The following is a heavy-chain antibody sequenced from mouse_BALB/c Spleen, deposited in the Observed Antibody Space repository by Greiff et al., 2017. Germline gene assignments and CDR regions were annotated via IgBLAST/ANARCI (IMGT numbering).Heavy chain of an antibody. CDR1: GFNIKDSY. Sequence: VQLQQSGAELVKPGASVKLSCTASGFNIKDSYMHWVKQRPEQGLEWIGRIDPANGNTKYDPKFQCKATITEDTSSNTAYLQLSSLTSEDTAVYYCARNSYMDYWGQGTTLTVSS. CDR3: ARNSYMDY. CDR2: IDPANGNT. J-gene: IGHJ2*01. V-gene: IGHV14-3*02.